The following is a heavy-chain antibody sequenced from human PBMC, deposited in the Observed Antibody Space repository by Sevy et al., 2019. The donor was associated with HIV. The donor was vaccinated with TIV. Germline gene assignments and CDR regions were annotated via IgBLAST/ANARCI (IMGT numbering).Heavy chain of an antibody. J-gene: IGHJ6*03. CDR2: ISSSSSYI. CDR1: GFTFSSYS. D-gene: IGHD2-2*01. CDR3: ARAPVGYCSSTSCRAALYYYYYYMDV. Sequence: GGSLRLSCAASGFTFSSYSMNWVRQAPGKGLEWVSSISSSSSYIYYADSVKGRFTISRDNAKNSLYLQMNSLRAEDTAVYYCARAPVGYCSSTSCRAALYYYYYYMDVWGKGTTVTVSS. V-gene: IGHV3-21*01.